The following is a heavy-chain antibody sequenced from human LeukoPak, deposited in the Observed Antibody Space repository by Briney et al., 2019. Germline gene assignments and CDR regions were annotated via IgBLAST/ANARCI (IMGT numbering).Heavy chain of an antibody. CDR1: GYSFNTFY. V-gene: IGHV5-51*01. J-gene: IGHJ4*02. CDR2: IYPSDSET. Sequence: GESLKISCKGSGYSFNTFYIGWVRQTPETGLEWMGNIYPSDSETKYKPSFQGPVTLSVDKPINPAYLRLSSLKASDTAIYYCARLIYYGSGRTYFFDSWGQGTQVTVSS. CDR3: ARLIYYGSGRTYFFDS. D-gene: IGHD3-10*01.